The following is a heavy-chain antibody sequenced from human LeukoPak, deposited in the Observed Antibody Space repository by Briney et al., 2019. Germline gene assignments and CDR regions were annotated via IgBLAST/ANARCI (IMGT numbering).Heavy chain of an antibody. D-gene: IGHD6-19*01. V-gene: IGHV3-21*01. CDR3: ARDPSLFSSGWPMDS. J-gene: IGHJ4*02. Sequence: GGSLRLSCVGSRFTFSSYSMNWVRQTTGRGLEWLSSISSNSGRISYADSVQGRFTISRENANNSLSLQMNSLRAEDTALYYCARDPSLFSSGWPMDSWGRGTLVTVSS. CDR1: RFTFSSYS. CDR2: ISSNSGRI.